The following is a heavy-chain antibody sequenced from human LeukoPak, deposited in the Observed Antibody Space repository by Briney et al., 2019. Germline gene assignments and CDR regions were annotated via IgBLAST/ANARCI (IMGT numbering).Heavy chain of an antibody. V-gene: IGHV4-4*07. Sequence: SETLSLTCTVSGGSISSYYWSWIRQPAGKGLEWIGRIYTSGSTNYNPSLKSRVTISVDTSKNQFSLKLSSVTAADTAVYYCARVPHQYYYALEEHWGQGTLVTVSS. CDR2: IYTSGST. J-gene: IGHJ1*01. CDR3: ARVPHQYYYALEEH. D-gene: IGHD3-10*01. CDR1: GGSISSYY.